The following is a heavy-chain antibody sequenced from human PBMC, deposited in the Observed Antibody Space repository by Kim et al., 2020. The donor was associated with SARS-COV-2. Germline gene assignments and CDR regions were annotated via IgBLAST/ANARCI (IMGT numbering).Heavy chain of an antibody. J-gene: IGHJ3*02. CDR1: GGSISSSNYY. V-gene: IGHV4-39*01. CDR2: IYYSENT. Sequence: SETLSLTCTVSGGSISSSNYYWGWIRQSPGKGLEWIGSIYYSENTYYNPSLKSRVTISVDTSKNQFSLKLSSVTAADTAVYYCAAAFDIWGQATMVTVSS. CDR3: AAAFDI.